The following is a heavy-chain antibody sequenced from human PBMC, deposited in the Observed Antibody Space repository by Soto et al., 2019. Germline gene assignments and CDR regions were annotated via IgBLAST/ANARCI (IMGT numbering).Heavy chain of an antibody. CDR1: GYTFTSYG. CDR3: ARDEWSVGAIIWHAFDY. Sequence: ASVKVSCKASGYTFTSYGISWVRQAPGQGLEWMGWISAYNGNTNYAQKLQGRVTMTTDTSTSTAYMELRSLRSDDTAVYYCARDEWSVGAIIWHAFDYWGQGTLVTVSS. J-gene: IGHJ4*02. D-gene: IGHD1-26*01. V-gene: IGHV1-18*01. CDR2: ISAYNGNT.